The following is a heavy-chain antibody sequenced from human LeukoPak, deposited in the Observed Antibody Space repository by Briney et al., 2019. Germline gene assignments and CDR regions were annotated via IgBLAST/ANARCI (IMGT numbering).Heavy chain of an antibody. J-gene: IGHJ4*02. V-gene: IGHV3-48*02. CDR3: ARDYRNYYDSSGYYDY. Sequence: GGSLRLSCAASGFTFSSYSMNWVRQAPGKGLEWVSYISSSSSTIYYADSVKGRFTISRDNAKNSLYLQMNSLRDEDTAVYYCARDYRNYYDSSGYYDYWGQGTLVTVSS. D-gene: IGHD3-22*01. CDR2: ISSSSSTI. CDR1: GFTFSSYS.